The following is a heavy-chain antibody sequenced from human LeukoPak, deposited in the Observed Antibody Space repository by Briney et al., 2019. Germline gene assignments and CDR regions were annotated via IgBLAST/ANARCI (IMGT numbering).Heavy chain of an antibody. CDR2: IIPIFGTA. V-gene: IGHV1-69*05. D-gene: IGHD3-22*01. Sequence: ASVKVSCKASGGTFSSYAISWVRQAPGQGLEWMGGIIPIFGTANYAQKFQGRVTITTDESTSTAYMELSSLRSEDTAVYYCARDRYYYDSSGPFDPWGQGTLVTVSS. CDR3: ARDRYYYDSSGPFDP. J-gene: IGHJ5*02. CDR1: GGTFSSYA.